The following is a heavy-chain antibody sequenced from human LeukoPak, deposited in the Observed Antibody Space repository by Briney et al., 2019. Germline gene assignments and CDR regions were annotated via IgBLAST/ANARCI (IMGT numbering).Heavy chain of an antibody. CDR2: IYYSGST. Sequence: SETPSLTCTVSGGSISSYSWSWIRQPAGKGLEWIGHIYYSGSTNYNPSLKGRVTISVDTSKNQFSLRLSSVTAADTAVYYCARHAPTTVTTGKFDCWGQGTLVTVSS. J-gene: IGHJ4*02. D-gene: IGHD4-11*01. V-gene: IGHV4-59*08. CDR3: ARHAPTTVTTGKFDC. CDR1: GGSISSYS.